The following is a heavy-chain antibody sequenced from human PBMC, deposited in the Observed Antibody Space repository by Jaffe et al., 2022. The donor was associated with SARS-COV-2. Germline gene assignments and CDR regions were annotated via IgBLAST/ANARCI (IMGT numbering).Heavy chain of an antibody. V-gene: IGHV4-38-2*02. J-gene: IGHJ5*02. D-gene: IGHD3-10*01. CDR1: GYSISSGYY. CDR3: ASSTWFGELNINWFDP. CDR2: IYHSGST. Sequence: QVQLQESGPGLVKPSETLSLTCTVSGYSISSGYYWGWIRQPPGKGLEWIGSIYHSGSTYYNPSLKSRVTISVDTSKNQFSLKLSSVTAADTAVYYCASSTWFGELNINWFDPWGQGTLVTVSS.